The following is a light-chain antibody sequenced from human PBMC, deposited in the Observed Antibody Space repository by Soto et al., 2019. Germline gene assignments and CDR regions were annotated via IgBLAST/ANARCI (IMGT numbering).Light chain of an antibody. J-gene: IGKJ1*01. CDR2: GAS. CDR1: QSVNAN. CDR3: QQYNTWLWT. Sequence: EVVMTQSPATLSVSPGERATLSCRASQSVNANLAWYQQKPCQSPRLLIHGASNRATGIPARFSGSGFGPEFFLTISSLQSEDVAVYYCQQYNTWLWTFGQGTTVEI. V-gene: IGKV3-15*01.